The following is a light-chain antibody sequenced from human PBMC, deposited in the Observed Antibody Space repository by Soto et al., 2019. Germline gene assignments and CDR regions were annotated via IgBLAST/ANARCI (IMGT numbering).Light chain of an antibody. J-gene: IGKJ1*01. V-gene: IGKV1-39*01. Sequence: DIQMTQSPSSLSASVGDRVTITCRASQSIRTYLNWYQQKPGKAPKFLIYAASTLQSGVPSRFSGSGSRTDFTLTISSLQPEDFATYYCHQTYSNPRTFGQGSKVEIK. CDR1: QSIRTY. CDR2: AAS. CDR3: HQTYSNPRT.